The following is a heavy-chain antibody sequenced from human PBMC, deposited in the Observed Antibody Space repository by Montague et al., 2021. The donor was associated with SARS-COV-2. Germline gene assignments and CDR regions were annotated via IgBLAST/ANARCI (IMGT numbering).Heavy chain of an antibody. J-gene: IGHJ3*02. CDR2: IYYSGGT. CDR1: GGSITSYY. Sequence: SETLSLTCTVSGGSITSYYWTWIQQPPGKGLEWVGRIYYSGGTNXNPSLKSRVTISVDTSKNQFSRKLSSVTAADTAVYYGARVTTKRTRYGSGSYRGFDAFDIWGQGTMVTVSS. CDR3: ARVTTKRTRYGSGSYRGFDAFDI. D-gene: IGHD3-10*01. V-gene: IGHV4-59*08.